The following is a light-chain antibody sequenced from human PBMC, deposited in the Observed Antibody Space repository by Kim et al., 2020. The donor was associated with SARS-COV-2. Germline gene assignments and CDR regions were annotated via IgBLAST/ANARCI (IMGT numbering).Light chain of an antibody. CDR1: QSVSNSY. CDR2: GAS. CDR3: QQYGSSPLT. J-gene: IGKJ4*01. V-gene: IGKV3-20*01. Sequence: SPGERATLSCRASQSVSNSYLAWYQQKPGQAPMLLIYGASSRATCIPDRFSGSGSGTDFTFSISRLEPEDFAVYCCQQYGSSPLTFGGGTKVDIK.